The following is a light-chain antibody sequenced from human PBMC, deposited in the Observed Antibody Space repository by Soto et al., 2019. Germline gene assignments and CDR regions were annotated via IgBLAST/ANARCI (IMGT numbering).Light chain of an antibody. J-gene: IGLJ3*02. CDR2: GNS. Sequence: QSVLTQPPSVSGAPGQRVTISCTGSSSNIGAGYDVHWYQQPPGTAPKLLIYGNSNRPSGVPDRFSGSKSGTSASLAITGLQAEDEADYYCQSYDSSLSGFWVFGGGTKLTVL. CDR3: QSYDSSLSGFWV. V-gene: IGLV1-40*01. CDR1: SSNIGAGYD.